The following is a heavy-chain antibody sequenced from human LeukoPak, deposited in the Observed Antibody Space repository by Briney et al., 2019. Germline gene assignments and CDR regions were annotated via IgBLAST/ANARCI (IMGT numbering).Heavy chain of an antibody. J-gene: IGHJ5*02. CDR1: GDSVSSNSAA. CDR2: TYYRSKWYN. V-gene: IGHV6-1*01. D-gene: IGHD2-2*01. CDR3: ARDQGCSSTSCHYTPWFDP. Sequence: SQTLSLTCAISGDSVSSNSAAWNWIRQSPSRGLEWLGRTYYRSKWYNDYAVSVESRITINPDTSKNQFSLQLNSVTPEDTAVYYCARDQGCSSTSCHYTPWFDPWGQGTLVTVSS.